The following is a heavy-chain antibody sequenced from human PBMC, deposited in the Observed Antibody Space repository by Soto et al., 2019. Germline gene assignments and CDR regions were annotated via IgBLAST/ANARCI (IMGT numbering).Heavy chain of an antibody. CDR3: ARDMHAGFTHYFDP. D-gene: IGHD1-26*01. CDR2: IWYDGSNK. J-gene: IGHJ5*02. Sequence: SGGSLRLSCAASGFTFSSYGMHWVRQAPGKGLEWVAVIWYDGSNKYYADSVKGRFTISRDNSKNTLYLQMNSLRAEDTAVYYCARDMHAGFTHYFDPWGQGTLVTVSS. V-gene: IGHV3-33*01. CDR1: GFTFSSYG.